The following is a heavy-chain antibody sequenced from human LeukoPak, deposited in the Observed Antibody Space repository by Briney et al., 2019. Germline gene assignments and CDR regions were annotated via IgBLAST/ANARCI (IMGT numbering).Heavy chain of an antibody. Sequence: PSETLSLTCTVSGGSISSYYWSWIRQPPGKGLEWIGYIYYSGSTTYNPSLKSRVTISVDTSKNQFSLKLSSVTAADTSAYYCASYSPYFGGWYGEFDYWGQGTLVTVSS. CDR3: ASYSPYFGGWYGEFDY. J-gene: IGHJ4*02. V-gene: IGHV4-59*01. CDR2: IYYSGST. CDR1: GGSISSYY. D-gene: IGHD6-19*01.